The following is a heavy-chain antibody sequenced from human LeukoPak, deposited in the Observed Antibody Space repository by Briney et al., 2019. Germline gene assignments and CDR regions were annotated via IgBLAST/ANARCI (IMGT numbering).Heavy chain of an antibody. CDR3: ARGSGSSYEDFDS. CDR2: IAYDGSNK. D-gene: IGHD1-26*01. J-gene: IGHJ4*02. V-gene: IGHV3-30*04. CDR1: GFTFSSYA. Sequence: GGSLRLSCAASGFTFSSYAMHGVRQAPAKGLHWVAGIAYDGSNKYYAEFGKGRFTISSDNSKNPLYLQMNSMRAEDTAVYYCARGSGSSYEDFDSWGQGTLVTVSS.